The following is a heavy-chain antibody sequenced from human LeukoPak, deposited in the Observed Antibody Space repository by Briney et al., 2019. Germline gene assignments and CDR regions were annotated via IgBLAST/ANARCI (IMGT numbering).Heavy chain of an antibody. D-gene: IGHD1-14*01. V-gene: IGHV4-39*07. CDR1: GGTVTSSTYF. CDR2: ISYSGAT. CDR3: ARDGFYYHYYMDV. Sequence: SETLSLTCTLSGGTVTSSTYFWGWIRQPPGKGLEWIGSISYSGATYYNPSLKSRVSMSVHTSKNQFSLKLSSVTAADTSVYYCARDGFYYHYYMDVWGEGTTVTVSS. J-gene: IGHJ6*03.